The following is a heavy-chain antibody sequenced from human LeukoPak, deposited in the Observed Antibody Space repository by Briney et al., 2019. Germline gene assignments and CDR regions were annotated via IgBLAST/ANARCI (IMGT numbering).Heavy chain of an antibody. D-gene: IGHD6-13*01. CDR2: IYYSGST. CDR3: AITTEAHSWRTRYYDYYMDV. Sequence: SETLSLTCTVSGGSISSSSYYWGWIRQPPGKGLEWIGSIYYSGSTYYNPSLKSRVTISVDTSKNQFSLKLSSVTAADTAVYYCAITTEAHSWRTRYYDYYMDVWGKGTTVTVSS. J-gene: IGHJ6*03. V-gene: IGHV4-39*07. CDR1: GGSISSSSYY.